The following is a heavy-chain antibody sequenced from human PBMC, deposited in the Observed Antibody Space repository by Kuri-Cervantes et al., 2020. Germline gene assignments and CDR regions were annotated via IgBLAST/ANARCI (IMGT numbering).Heavy chain of an antibody. CDR3: TRHRSPKVGVGLGTYYYYMDV. J-gene: IGHJ6*03. CDR2: ISGSGGST. CDR1: GFTFSSYA. Sequence: GESLKISCAASGFTFSSYAMRWVRQAPGKGLEWVSGISGSGGSTYYADSVKGRFHIFRENSKDTLYLQMNSLKTEDTAVYYCTRHRSPKVGVGLGTYYYYMDVWGKGTTVTVSS. V-gene: IGHV3-23*01. D-gene: IGHD3-3*01.